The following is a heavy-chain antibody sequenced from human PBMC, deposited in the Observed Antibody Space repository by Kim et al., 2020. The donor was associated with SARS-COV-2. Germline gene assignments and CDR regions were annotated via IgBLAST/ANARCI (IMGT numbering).Heavy chain of an antibody. V-gene: IGHV1-46*01. CDR2: INPSGGST. J-gene: IGHJ1*01. CDR1: GYTFTSYY. CDR3: ARGGIRGAAVNGYFQH. D-gene: IGHD6-13*01. Sequence: ASVKVSCKASGYTFTSYYMHWVRQAPGQGLEWMGIINPSGGSTSYAQKFQGRVTMTRDTSTSTVYMELSSLRSEDTAVYYCARGGIRGAAVNGYFQHWGQSTLVTVSS.